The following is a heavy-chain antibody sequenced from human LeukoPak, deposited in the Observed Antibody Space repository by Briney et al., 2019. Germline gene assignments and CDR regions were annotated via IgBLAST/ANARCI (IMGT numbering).Heavy chain of an antibody. J-gene: IGHJ4*02. V-gene: IGHV3-43*01. CDR1: GFTFDDYA. D-gene: IGHD3-10*01. CDR3: TRDTDFGSPTNYFDH. CDR2: ISWEGQTT. Sequence: PGGSLRLSCAASGFTFDDYAMHWVRQAPGKGLEWVSLISWEGQTTYYAGSVRGRFTVSRDNSKNPLFLEMKSLTTDDTAFYYCTRDTDFGSPTNYFDHWGQGTLVSVSS.